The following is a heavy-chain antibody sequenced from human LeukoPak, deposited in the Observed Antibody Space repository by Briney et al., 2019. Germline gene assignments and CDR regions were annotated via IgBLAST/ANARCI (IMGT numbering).Heavy chain of an antibody. V-gene: IGHV1-18*01. CDR1: GYTFTSYG. D-gene: IGHD2-2*01. Sequence: ASVKVPFKASGYTFTSYGISWVRQAAGQGREWMGWISTYNGNTNYSQKLQGRVTMTTDTSTNTAYMELRSLRSDDTAVYYCARGSRPYYFDYWGQGTLVTVSS. CDR3: ARGSRPYYFDY. J-gene: IGHJ4*02. CDR2: ISTYNGNT.